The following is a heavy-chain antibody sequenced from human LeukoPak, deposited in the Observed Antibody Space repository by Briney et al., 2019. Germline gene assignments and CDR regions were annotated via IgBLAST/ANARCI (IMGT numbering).Heavy chain of an antibody. CDR1: GYTFTSYD. CDR3: ARVHPYSGYVHDAFDI. V-gene: IGHV1-8*01. Sequence: ASVKVSCKASGYTFTSYDINWVRQATGQGLEWMGWMNPNRGNTGYAQKFQGRVTMTRNTSISTAYMELSSLRSEDTAVYYCARVHPYSGYVHDAFDIWGQGTMVTVSS. J-gene: IGHJ3*02. CDR2: MNPNRGNT. D-gene: IGHD5-12*01.